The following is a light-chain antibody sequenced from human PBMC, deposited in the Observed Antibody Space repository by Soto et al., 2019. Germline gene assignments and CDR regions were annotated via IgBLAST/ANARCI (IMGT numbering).Light chain of an antibody. V-gene: IGLV2-8*01. Sequence: QAVLTQPPSASGSPGQSLTISCTGTSSDVGGYNYVSWYQQQPGKAPKLMIYEVTKRPSGVPDRFSGSKSGNTASLTVSGLQAEDEADYYCSSYAGSNIYVFGTGTKLTVL. CDR1: SSDVGGYNY. J-gene: IGLJ1*01. CDR2: EVT. CDR3: SSYAGSNIYV.